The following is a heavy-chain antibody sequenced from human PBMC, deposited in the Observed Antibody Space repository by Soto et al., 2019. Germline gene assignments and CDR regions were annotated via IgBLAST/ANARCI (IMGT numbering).Heavy chain of an antibody. CDR3: AKETGYSYGFQPNALDV. CDR1: GFTFSRYA. J-gene: IGHJ6*02. CDR2: ISSRGDRT. Sequence: GGSLRLSCAGSGFTFSRYAMNWVRQAPGKGLEWVSIISSRGDRTSYAESVKGRFTISRDDSKNTLFLHMNSLGAEDTAVYYCAKETGYSYGFQPNALDVWGQGTTVT. D-gene: IGHD5-18*01. V-gene: IGHV3-23*01.